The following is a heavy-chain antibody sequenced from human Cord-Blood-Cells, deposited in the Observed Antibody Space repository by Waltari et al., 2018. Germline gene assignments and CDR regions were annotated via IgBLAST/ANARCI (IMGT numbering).Heavy chain of an antibody. CDR1: GGSISSSSYY. Sequence: QLQLKESGPGLVKPSETLSLTCTVSGGSISSSSYYWGGIRQPPGKGLEGIWSIYNSRSTYYNPSLKSRVTISVDTSKNQFSLKLSSVTAADTAVYYCARLQQQLVLYWYFDLWGRGTLVTVSS. CDR3: ARLQQQLVLYWYFDL. V-gene: IGHV4-39*01. J-gene: IGHJ2*01. D-gene: IGHD6-13*01. CDR2: IYNSRST.